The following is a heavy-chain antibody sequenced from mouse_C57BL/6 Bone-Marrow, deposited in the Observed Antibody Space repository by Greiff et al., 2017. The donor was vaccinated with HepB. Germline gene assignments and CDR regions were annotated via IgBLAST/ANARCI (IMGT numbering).Heavy chain of an antibody. Sequence: EVQRVESGGGLVKPGGSLKLSCAASGFTFSDYGMHWVRQAPEKGLEWVAYISSGSSTIYYADTVKGRFTISRDNAKNTLFLQMTSLRSEDTAMYYCARGDYYGSSPMDYWGQGTSDTVSS. CDR2: ISSGSSTI. CDR3: ARGDYYGSSPMDY. D-gene: IGHD1-1*01. V-gene: IGHV5-17*01. J-gene: IGHJ4*01. CDR1: GFTFSDYG.